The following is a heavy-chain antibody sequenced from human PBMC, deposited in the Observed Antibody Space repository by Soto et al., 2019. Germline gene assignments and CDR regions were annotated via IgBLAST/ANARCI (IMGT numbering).Heavy chain of an antibody. J-gene: IGHJ6*02. CDR2: ISGSGGST. CDR3: AKRFYYGSSLYYYYGMDV. D-gene: IGHD3-10*01. CDR1: GFTFSSYA. Sequence: GGSLRLSCAASGFTFSSYAMSWVRQAPGKGLEWVSAISGSGGSTYYADSVKGRFTISRDNSKNTLYLQMNSLRAEDTAVYYCAKRFYYGSSLYYYYGMDVWGQGNTVTVSS. V-gene: IGHV3-23*01.